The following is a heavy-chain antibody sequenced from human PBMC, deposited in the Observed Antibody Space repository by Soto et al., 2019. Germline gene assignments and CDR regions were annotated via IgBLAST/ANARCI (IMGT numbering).Heavy chain of an antibody. V-gene: IGHV4-4*02. CDR2: IYHAGSP. CDR3: ARGLSFRGDFDI. Sequence: SEALSLTCAVSGGSISSSSWWTWVRQSPGKGLEWIGEIYHAGSPNYNPSIQSRVTISADTSKNHFSLRLTSVTAADSATYYCARGLSFRGDFDIWGQGTTVTVSS. D-gene: IGHD2-21*01. J-gene: IGHJ3*02. CDR1: GGSISSSSW.